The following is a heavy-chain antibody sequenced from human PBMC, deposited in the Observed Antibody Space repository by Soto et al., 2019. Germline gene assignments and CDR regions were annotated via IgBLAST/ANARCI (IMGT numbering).Heavy chain of an antibody. D-gene: IGHD2-8*02. CDR1: GFTFSASD. V-gene: IGHV3-13*01. CDR2: IGTLHDT. CDR3: ARQASYWHGGWGWLDP. J-gene: IGHJ5*02. Sequence: EVQLVESGGGSVQPGGSLGLSCAASGFTFSASDMHWVRQTTGGGLEWVAAIGTLHDTYYPDSVKGRFTISRDNARNSLNLQMNSLRAGDTGVYYCARQASYWHGGWGWLDPWGQGTLVTVSS.